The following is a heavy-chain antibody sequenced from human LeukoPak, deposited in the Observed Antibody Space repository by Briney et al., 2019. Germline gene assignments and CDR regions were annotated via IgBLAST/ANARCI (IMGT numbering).Heavy chain of an antibody. CDR1: GFTVSSYG. Sequence: PGGSLRLSCAASGFTVSSYGMTWVRQAPGKGLEWVSAFSATDGSAQYAESVRGRFTISRDNSKNSLYLQMNSLRDDDTAVYFCAKARIAAACTGAFDVWGQGTMVTVSA. J-gene: IGHJ3*01. D-gene: IGHD6-13*01. V-gene: IGHV3-23*01. CDR2: FSATDGSA. CDR3: AKARIAAACTGAFDV.